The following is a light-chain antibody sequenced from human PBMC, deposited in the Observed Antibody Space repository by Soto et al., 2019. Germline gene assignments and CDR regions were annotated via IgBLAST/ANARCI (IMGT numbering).Light chain of an antibody. CDR1: QDVGTC. V-gene: IGKV1-33*01. Sequence: DIQMTQSPSSLSASVGDRVTITCQASQDVGTCLNWYQQRPGRAPKFLIQDASNLETGVPSRFSGSGSGTHFSFTITSLQPEDIATYYCQQCRDVPLTFGGGTKVDSK. CDR3: QQCRDVPLT. CDR2: DAS. J-gene: IGKJ4*01.